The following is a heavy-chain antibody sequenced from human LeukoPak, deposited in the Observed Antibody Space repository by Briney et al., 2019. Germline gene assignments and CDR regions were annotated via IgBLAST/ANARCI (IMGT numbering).Heavy chain of an antibody. CDR1: GFTFSSYA. CDR2: ISGSGGST. J-gene: IGHJ4*02. CDR3: AKVGATTVVTFYFDY. Sequence: GRSLRLSCAASGFTFSSYAMSWVRQAPGKGLEWVSGISGSGGSTYYADSVKGRFTISRDNSKNTLYLQMNSLRAEDTALYNCAKVGATTVVTFYFDYWGQGTLVTVSS. D-gene: IGHD4-23*01. V-gene: IGHV3-23*01.